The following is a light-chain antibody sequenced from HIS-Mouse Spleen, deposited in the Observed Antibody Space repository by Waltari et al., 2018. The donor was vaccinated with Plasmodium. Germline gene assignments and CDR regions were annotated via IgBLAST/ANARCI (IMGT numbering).Light chain of an antibody. CDR3: CSYAGSSTFVV. V-gene: IGLV2-23*03. J-gene: IGLJ2*01. CDR2: EGS. CDR1: RSDVGSYNL. Sequence: QSALTQPASVSGSPGQSNTLSCTGTRSDVGSYNLVSWYQQHPGKAPKLMIYEGSKRPSGVSNRFSGPKSGNTASLTISGLQAEDEADYYCCSYAGSSTFVVFGGGTKLTVL.